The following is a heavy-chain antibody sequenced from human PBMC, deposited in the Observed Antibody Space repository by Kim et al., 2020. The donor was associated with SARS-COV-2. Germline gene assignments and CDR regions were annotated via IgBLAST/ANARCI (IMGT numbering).Heavy chain of an antibody. D-gene: IGHD6-13*01. J-gene: IGHJ3*02. CDR1: GFTFSDYA. CDR2: IGGNGGST. Sequence: GGSLRLSCVGSGFTFSDYAMHWVRQAPGKGLQYVSAIGGNGGSTFHANSVEGRFTISRDNSKNTLYLQMGSLRPDDMAIYYCARSYSSGWYTACDIWGQG. V-gene: IGHV3-64*01. CDR3: ARSYSSGWYTACDI.